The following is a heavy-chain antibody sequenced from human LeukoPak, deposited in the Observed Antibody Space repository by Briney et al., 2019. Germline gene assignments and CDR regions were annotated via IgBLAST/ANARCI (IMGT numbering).Heavy chain of an antibody. CDR1: GGSISSGGYY. V-gene: IGHV4-31*03. D-gene: IGHD6-6*01. Sequence: PSETLSLTCTVSGGSISSGGYYWSWIRQHPGKGLEWIGYIYYSGSTYYNPSLKSRVTISVDTSKNQFSLKLSSVTAADTAVYYCQKYSRRRGWFDPWGQGTLVIVSS. CDR3: QKYSRRRGWFDP. CDR2: IYYSGST. J-gene: IGHJ5*02.